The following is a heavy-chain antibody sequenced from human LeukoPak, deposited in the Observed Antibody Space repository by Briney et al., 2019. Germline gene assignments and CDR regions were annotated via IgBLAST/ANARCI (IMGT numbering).Heavy chain of an antibody. CDR2: FDPENDER. D-gene: IGHD2-21*01. Sequence: GASVKVSSKVSGHTFSELPMYWVRQAPGKGLEWMGGFDPENDERLYAHQFRGRLTMTEDSSTDTAYMELSGLRSEDTAVYYCATEVTSIVPDYWGQGTLVTVSS. V-gene: IGHV1-24*01. CDR1: GHTFSELP. J-gene: IGHJ4*02. CDR3: ATEVTSIVPDY.